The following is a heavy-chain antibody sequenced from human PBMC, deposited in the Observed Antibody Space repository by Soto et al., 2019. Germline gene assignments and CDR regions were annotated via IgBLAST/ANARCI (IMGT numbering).Heavy chain of an antibody. J-gene: IGHJ4*02. CDR2: IDPSDSQS. V-gene: IGHV5-10-1*01. D-gene: IGHD3-22*01. Sequence: GEALKISCKGSACSFAGYWLTWVGQKPGKGLVWMGRIDPSDSQSYYSPSFRGHVTISVTKSITTVFLQWSSLRASDTAMYYCARQIYDSDTGPNFQYYFDSWGQGTPVTVSS. CDR3: ARQIYDSDTGPNFQYYFDS. CDR1: ACSFAGYW.